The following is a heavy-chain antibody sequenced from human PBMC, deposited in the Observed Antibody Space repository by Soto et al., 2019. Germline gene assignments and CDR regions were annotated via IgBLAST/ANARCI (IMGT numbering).Heavy chain of an antibody. CDR3: ARGWQWLDHYYYYYGMDV. D-gene: IGHD6-19*01. Sequence: SETLSLTCAVSGGTISSSNWWSWVRQPPGSGLESIGAIYHSGSANYHPSRTSRVTISVDKSKNQFSLKLSSVTAADTAVYYCARGWQWLDHYYYYYGMDVLGQGTTVT. CDR2: IYHSGSA. V-gene: IGHV4-4*02. J-gene: IGHJ6*02. CDR1: GGTISSSNW.